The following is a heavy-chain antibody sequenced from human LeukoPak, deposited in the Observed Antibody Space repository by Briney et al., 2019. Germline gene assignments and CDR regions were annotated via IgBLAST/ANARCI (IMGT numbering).Heavy chain of an antibody. D-gene: IGHD6-19*01. CDR2: INPNSGGT. Sequence: ASVKVSCKASGYTFTGYYMHWVRQAPGQGLEWMGWINPNSGGTNYAQKFQGRVTMTRDTSISTAYMELSSLRSEDTAVYYCARVGSGWYWGGVKNYYYYYMDVWGKGTTVTVSS. J-gene: IGHJ6*03. CDR1: GYTFTGYY. CDR3: ARVGSGWYWGGVKNYYYYYMDV. V-gene: IGHV1-2*02.